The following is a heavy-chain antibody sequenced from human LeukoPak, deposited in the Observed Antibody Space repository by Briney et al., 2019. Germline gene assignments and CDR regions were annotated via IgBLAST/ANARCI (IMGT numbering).Heavy chain of an antibody. J-gene: IGHJ4*02. V-gene: IGHV3-30-3*01. CDR3: ARDAYVGTAIMSHRFDY. D-gene: IGHD5-18*01. Sequence: PGRSLRLSCAASGFTFSSYAMHWVRQAPGKGLEWVAVISYDGSNKYYADSVKGRFTISRDNSKNTLYLQMNSLRAEDTAVYYCARDAYVGTAIMSHRFDYWGQGTLVTVSS. CDR2: ISYDGSNK. CDR1: GFTFSSYA.